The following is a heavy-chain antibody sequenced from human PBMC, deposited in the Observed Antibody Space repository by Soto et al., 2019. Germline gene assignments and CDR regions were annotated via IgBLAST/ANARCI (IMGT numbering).Heavy chain of an antibody. D-gene: IGHD1-26*01. J-gene: IGHJ6*02. CDR3: AKDPGRAGRWELLVGYYYGMDV. Sequence: PGGSLRLSCAASGFTFSSYAMSWVRQAPGKGLEWVSAISGSGGSTYYADSVKGRFTISRDNSKNTLYLQMNSLRAEDTAVYYCAKDPGRAGRWELLVGYYYGMDVWGQGTTVTVSS. CDR1: GFTFSSYA. CDR2: ISGSGGST. V-gene: IGHV3-23*01.